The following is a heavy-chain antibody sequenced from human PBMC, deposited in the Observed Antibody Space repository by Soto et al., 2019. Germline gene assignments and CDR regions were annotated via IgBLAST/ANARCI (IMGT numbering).Heavy chain of an antibody. CDR2: IYYSGST. CDR3: ASTSYGYIFYDY. Sequence: QVQLQESGPGLVKPSQTLSLTCTVSGGSISSGDYYWSWIRQPPGKGLEWIGYIYYSGSTYYNPSLKSRCTLSVDTSKNQFSMKLSAVTAADTAVYYCASTSYGYIFYDYWCVGTLCTVSS. V-gene: IGHV4-30-4*01. CDR1: GGSISSGDYY. J-gene: IGHJ4*01. D-gene: IGHD5-18*01.